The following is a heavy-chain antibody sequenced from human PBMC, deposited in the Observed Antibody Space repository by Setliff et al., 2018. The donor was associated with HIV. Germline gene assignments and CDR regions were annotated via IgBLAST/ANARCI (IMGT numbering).Heavy chain of an antibody. D-gene: IGHD5-12*01. Sequence: ASVKVSCKASGYMFSGFHMHWVRQAAGQGLEWMGRINPNSGGTNYAQKFQGRVTMTTDTSTNTAHMELIRPRFDDTAVYYCARAHFLVAMTRNWFDPWGQGTLVTVSS. CDR2: INPNSGGT. J-gene: IGHJ5*02. CDR1: GYMFSGFH. V-gene: IGHV1-2*06. CDR3: ARAHFLVAMTRNWFDP.